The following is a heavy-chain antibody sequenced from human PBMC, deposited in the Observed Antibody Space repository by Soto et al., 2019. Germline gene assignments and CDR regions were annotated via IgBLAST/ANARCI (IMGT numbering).Heavy chain of an antibody. V-gene: IGHV3-11*06. J-gene: IGHJ4*02. CDR2: ISPKSNYK. Sequence: ALRLSCEGSGVTFSDFYMSWIRQSPGKGLEWLSYISPKSNYKQYAESVKGRHTISRDNAKNSLPLQMNSLRVEDTAVYYCVRGGGGGQFDSWGQGTLVTVSS. CDR3: VRGGGGGQFDS. D-gene: IGHD2-21*01. CDR1: GVTFSDFY.